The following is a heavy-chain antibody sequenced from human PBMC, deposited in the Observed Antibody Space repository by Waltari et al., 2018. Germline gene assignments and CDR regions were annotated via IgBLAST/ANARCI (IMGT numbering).Heavy chain of an antibody. J-gene: IGHJ4*02. Sequence: EVQLVESGGGLVQPGGSLRLSCAAAGFTFNSYWMHWVRQAPGKGLVWVSRTSTDGRSTDYADSVKGRFTISRDNAKNTLYLQLNSLRAEDTAVYYCARGWQSIDYWGQGTLVTVSS. V-gene: IGHV3-74*01. CDR2: TSTDGRST. CDR1: GFTFNSYW. CDR3: ARGWQSIDY.